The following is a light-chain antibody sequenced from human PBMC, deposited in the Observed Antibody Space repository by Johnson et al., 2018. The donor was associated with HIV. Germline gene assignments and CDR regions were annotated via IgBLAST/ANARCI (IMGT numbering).Light chain of an antibody. CDR2: DNS. V-gene: IGLV1-51*01. CDR3: GTWDSSLSAGV. Sequence: QSVLTQPPSVSAAPGQKVTISCSGSSSNIGNNYVSWYQQFPGTAPKVLIYDNSKRPSGIPDRFSGSTSGTSASLGITGLQTGDEADYYCGTWDSSLSAGVFGTGTKGTVL. J-gene: IGLJ1*01. CDR1: SSNIGNNY.